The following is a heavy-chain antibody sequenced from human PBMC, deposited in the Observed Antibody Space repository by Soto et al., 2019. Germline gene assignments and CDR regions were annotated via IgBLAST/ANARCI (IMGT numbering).Heavy chain of an antibody. D-gene: IGHD3-10*01. CDR3: ARHLSVRGVFDF. Sequence: QVQLQESGPGLVKPSETLSLTCTVSGDFNTNFYWSWIRQSPGKGLEWMGFIYSSGSTRYNPSLKSRITMPLDTSKNQCSLRLSSVAAADTAVYYCARHLSVRGVFDFWGQGTQVTVSS. V-gene: IGHV4-59*08. J-gene: IGHJ4*02. CDR2: IYSSGST. CDR1: GDFNTNFY.